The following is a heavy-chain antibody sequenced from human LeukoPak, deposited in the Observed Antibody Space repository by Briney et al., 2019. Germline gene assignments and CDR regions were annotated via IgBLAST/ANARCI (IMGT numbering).Heavy chain of an antibody. CDR1: LGSISNYY. J-gene: IGHJ6*03. CDR3: ARAERQFYYDSSGSSYYYYMDV. V-gene: IGHV4-4*07. D-gene: IGHD3-22*01. CDR2: IQTSRIT. Sequence: PSESLSLTSTVSLGSISNYYWNWIGQSAGPELKWIGRIQTSRITNYSPSLRGRLTTSVDKSQNQFSLKLTSVTAADTAVYYCARAERQFYYDSSGSSYYYYMDVWGKGTTVVISS.